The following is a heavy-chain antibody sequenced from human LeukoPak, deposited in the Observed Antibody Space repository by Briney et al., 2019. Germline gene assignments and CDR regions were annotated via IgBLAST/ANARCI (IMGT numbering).Heavy chain of an antibody. Sequence: PSETLSLTCTVSGGSISSYYWSWIRQPPGKGLEWIAYIYYSGSTNYNPSLKSRVTISVDTSKNQFSLKLSSVTAADTAVYYCSSSFNFYYMDVWGKGTTVTVSS. CDR3: SSSFNFYYMDV. D-gene: IGHD6-6*01. CDR1: GGSISSYY. V-gene: IGHV4-59*01. CDR2: IYYSGST. J-gene: IGHJ6*03.